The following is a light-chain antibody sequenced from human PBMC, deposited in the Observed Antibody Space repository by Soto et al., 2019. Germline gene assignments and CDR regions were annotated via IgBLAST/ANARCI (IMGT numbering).Light chain of an antibody. CDR1: QSVSSN. J-gene: IGKJ1*01. CDR3: QQYNKWPRT. V-gene: IGKV3-15*01. CDR2: GAS. Sequence: EIVMTQSPATLSVSPGERATLSCRASQSVSSNLAWYQQKPGQAPRLLIYGASTRATDIPARFSGSSSGTESTLTISSLQSEDFAVYFCQQYNKWPRTFGQGTKVDIK.